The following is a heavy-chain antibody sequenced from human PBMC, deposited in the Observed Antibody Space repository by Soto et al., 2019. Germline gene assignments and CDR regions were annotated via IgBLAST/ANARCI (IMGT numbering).Heavy chain of an antibody. CDR1: GFSLSNYA. CDR3: AKGGSTLVRGSFDY. J-gene: IGHJ4*02. CDR2: ISGSGSNT. D-gene: IGHD3-10*01. Sequence: EVPLLESGGGLVQPGESLRLSCAVSGFSLSNYAMSWVRQAPGKGLEWVSAISGSGSNTYYIDSVKGRFTISRDRSKTTLFMQMNNLRAEDTAVYYCAKGGSTLVRGSFDYWGQGALVTVSS. V-gene: IGHV3-23*01.